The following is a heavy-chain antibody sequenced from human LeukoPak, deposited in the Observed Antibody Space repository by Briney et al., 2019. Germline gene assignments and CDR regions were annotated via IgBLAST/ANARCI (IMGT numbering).Heavy chain of an antibody. CDR1: GFTFSSYA. V-gene: IGHV3-23*01. CDR2: INDSGGNT. J-gene: IGHJ4*02. CDR3: AKTSAGIRGGYFDY. D-gene: IGHD3-10*01. Sequence: GGSLRLSCAASGFTFSSYAMSWVRQAPGKGLEWVSLINDSGGNTYYADSVKGRFTISRDNSKNTLFLQMSSLRAEDTAVYYCAKTSAGIRGGYFDYWGQGTLVTVSS.